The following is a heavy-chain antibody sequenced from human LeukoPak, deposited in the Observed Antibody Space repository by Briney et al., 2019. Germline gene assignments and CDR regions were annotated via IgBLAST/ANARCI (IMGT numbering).Heavy chain of an antibody. CDR1: GFTFSSYI. CDR3: ARAQRGLLDY. D-gene: IGHD3-16*01. CDR2: ISSSSSYI. J-gene: IGHJ4*02. Sequence: KSGGSLRLSCAASGFTFSSYIMNWVRQAPGKGLEWVSSISSSSSYIYYADSVKGRFTISRDNAKNSLYLQMNSLRAEDTAVYYCARAQRGLLDYWGQGTLVTVSS. V-gene: IGHV3-21*01.